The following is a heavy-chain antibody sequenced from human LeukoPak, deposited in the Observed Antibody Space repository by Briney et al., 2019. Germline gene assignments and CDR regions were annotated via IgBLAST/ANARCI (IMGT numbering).Heavy chain of an antibody. V-gene: IGHV4-59*08. D-gene: IGHD3-9*01. CDR3: ATNKGDYDILTGYRIPSYFDY. J-gene: IGHJ4*02. CDR1: GGSISSYY. CDR2: IYYSGST. Sequence: SETLSLTCTVSGGSISSYYWSWIRQPPGKGLEWIGYIYYSGSTNYNPSLKSRVTISVDTSKNQFSLKLSSVTAADTAVYYCATNKGDYDILTGYRIPSYFDYWGQGTLVTVSS.